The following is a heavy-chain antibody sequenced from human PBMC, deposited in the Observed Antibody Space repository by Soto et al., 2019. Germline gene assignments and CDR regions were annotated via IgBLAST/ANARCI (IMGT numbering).Heavy chain of an antibody. CDR3: AREPIWGSYRPGPDFDY. CDR2: INPNSGGT. J-gene: IGHJ4*02. CDR1: GYTFTGYY. V-gene: IGHV1-2*04. D-gene: IGHD3-16*02. Sequence: ASVKVSCKASGYTFTGYYMHWVRQAPGQGLERMGWINPNSGGTNYAQKFQGWVTVTRDTSISTAYMELSRLRSDDTAVYYCAREPIWGSYRPGPDFDYWGQGTLVTVSS.